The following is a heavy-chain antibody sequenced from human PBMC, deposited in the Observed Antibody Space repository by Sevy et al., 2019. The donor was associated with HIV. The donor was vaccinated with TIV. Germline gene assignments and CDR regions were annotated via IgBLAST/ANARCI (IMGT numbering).Heavy chain of an antibody. D-gene: IGHD6-13*01. J-gene: IGHJ4*02. V-gene: IGHV3-7*01. Sequence: GGSMRLSCAASGFTFSSYWMSWVRQAPGKGLEWVANIKQDGSEKYYVDSVKGRFTISRDNAKNSLYLQMNSLRAEDTAVYYCAREVEQQLGTFDYWGQGTLVTVSS. CDR2: IKQDGSEK. CDR1: GFTFSSYW. CDR3: AREVEQQLGTFDY.